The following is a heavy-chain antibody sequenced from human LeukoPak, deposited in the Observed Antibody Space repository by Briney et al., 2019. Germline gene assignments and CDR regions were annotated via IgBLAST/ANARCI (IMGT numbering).Heavy chain of an antibody. J-gene: IGHJ3*02. V-gene: IGHV1-46*01. D-gene: IGHD2-21*01. CDR1: GYTFTSYY. CDR2: INPSGGST. Sequence: ASVKVSCKASGYTFTSYYMHWVRQAPGQGLEWMGIINPSGGSTSYAQKFQGRVTMTRHTSTSTVYMELSSLRSEDTAVYYCASLSFGGGDEEADAFDIWGQGTMVTVSS. CDR3: ASLSFGGGDEEADAFDI.